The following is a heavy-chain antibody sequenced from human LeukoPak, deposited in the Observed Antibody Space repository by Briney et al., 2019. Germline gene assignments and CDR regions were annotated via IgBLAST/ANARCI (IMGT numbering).Heavy chain of an antibody. Sequence: PSETLSLTCAVYGGSFSGYYWSWIRQPPGKGLEWIGEINHSGSTNYNPSLKSRVTISVNTSKNHFSLKLSSVTSADTAVYYFARRGWALYWGQGTLVTVSS. J-gene: IGHJ4*02. CDR2: INHSGST. CDR3: ARRGWALY. V-gene: IGHV4-34*01. D-gene: IGHD1-26*01. CDR1: GGSFSGYY.